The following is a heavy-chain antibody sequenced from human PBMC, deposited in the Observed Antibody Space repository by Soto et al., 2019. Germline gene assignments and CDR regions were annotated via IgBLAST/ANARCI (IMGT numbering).Heavy chain of an antibody. CDR1: GGSISSGGYY. V-gene: IGHV4-31*03. J-gene: IGHJ4*02. Sequence: QVQLQESGPGLVKPSQTLSLTCTVSGGSISSGGYYWSWIRQHPGKGLEWIGYIYYSGSTYYNPSPKIRVTIPVDTSKNQFSLKLSSVTAADTAVYYCAGGADSREYYFDYWGQGTLVTVSS. D-gene: IGHD3-22*01. CDR3: AGGADSREYYFDY. CDR2: IYYSGST.